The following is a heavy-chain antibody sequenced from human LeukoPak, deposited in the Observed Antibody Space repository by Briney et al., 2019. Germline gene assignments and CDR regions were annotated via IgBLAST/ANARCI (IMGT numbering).Heavy chain of an antibody. CDR3: ARDRVYDYSNPRGFDY. Sequence: ASVKVSCKASGYPFTSFGISWVRQAPGQGLEWMGWISGYNGKTNYAQNLQGRVTMTTGTSTSTAYVELGSLRSDDMAVYYCARDRVYDYSNPRGFDYWGQGTLVTVSS. CDR2: ISGYNGKT. CDR1: GYPFTSFG. V-gene: IGHV1-18*03. J-gene: IGHJ4*02. D-gene: IGHD4-11*01.